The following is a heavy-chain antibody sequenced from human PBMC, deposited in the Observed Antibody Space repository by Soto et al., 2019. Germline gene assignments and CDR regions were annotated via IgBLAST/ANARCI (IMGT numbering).Heavy chain of an antibody. Sequence: QLQLQQSGPGLVRPSETLSLTCTVSSGSISNHYLNWIRQTPGKRLEWIGYIHYSGCTNYNHSLKSRITISVDTSKNHFSLKMDSVTASDTAVYYCATGTGWLTDDWGQGTLVTVSS. CDR3: ATGTGWLTDD. CDR2: IHYSGCT. J-gene: IGHJ4*02. D-gene: IGHD6-19*01. V-gene: IGHV4-59*08. CDR1: SGSISNHY.